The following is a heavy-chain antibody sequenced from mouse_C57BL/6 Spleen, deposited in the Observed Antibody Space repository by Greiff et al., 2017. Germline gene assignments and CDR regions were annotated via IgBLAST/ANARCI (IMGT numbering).Heavy chain of an antibody. CDR3: ARKDYDGAWFAY. CDR2: FHPYNDDT. V-gene: IGHV1-47*01. J-gene: IGHJ3*01. CDR1: GYTFTTYP. D-gene: IGHD2-4*01. Sequence: LMESGAELVKPGASVKMSCKASGYTFTTYPIEWMKQNHGKSLEWIGNFHPYNDDTKYNEKFKGKATLTVEKSSSTVYLELSRLTSDDSAVYYCARKDYDGAWFAYWGQGTLVTVSA.